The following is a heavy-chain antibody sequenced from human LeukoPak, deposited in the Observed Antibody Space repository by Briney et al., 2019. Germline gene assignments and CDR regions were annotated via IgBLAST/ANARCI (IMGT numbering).Heavy chain of an antibody. CDR1: GGSISSGSYY. D-gene: IGHD1-26*01. V-gene: IGHV4-61*02. CDR2: IYTSGST. J-gene: IGHJ6*03. CDR3: ARGSGGRYYYYYMDV. Sequence: SETLSLTCTVSGGSISSGSYYWSWIRQPAGKGLEWIGRIYTSGSTNYNPSLKSRVTISVDTSKNQFSLKLSSVTAADTAVYYCARGSGGRYYYYYMDVWGKGTTVTVSS.